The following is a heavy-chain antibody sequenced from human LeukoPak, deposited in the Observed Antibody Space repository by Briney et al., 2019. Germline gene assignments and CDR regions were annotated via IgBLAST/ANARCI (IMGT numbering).Heavy chain of an antibody. Sequence: PGGSLRLSCAASGFTFSSYAMSWVRQAPGKGLEWVSVIYSGGSTYYADSVKGRFTISRDNSKNTLYLQMNSLGAEDTAVYYCARDQYYYDSSGYYPVYYYYYMDVWGKGTTVTVSS. CDR3: ARDQYYYDSSGYYPVYYYYYMDV. D-gene: IGHD3-22*01. CDR1: GFTFSSYA. J-gene: IGHJ6*03. CDR2: IYSGGST. V-gene: IGHV3-53*01.